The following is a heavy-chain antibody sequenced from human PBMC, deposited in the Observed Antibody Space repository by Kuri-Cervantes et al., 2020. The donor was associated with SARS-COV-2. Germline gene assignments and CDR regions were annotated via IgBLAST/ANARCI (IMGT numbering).Heavy chain of an antibody. CDR1: GGSISRYY. CDR3: ARGALGCDFRSGGGLTGTFDI. CDR2: IYYSGST. D-gene: IGHD1-14*01. V-gene: IGHV4-59*01. Sequence: SETLSLTCTVSGGSISRYYWSWIRQPPGKGLEWIGYIYYSGSTNYNTSLKRRVNISVDTSKNQFSLKLSSVTAADTAVYYCARGALGCDFRSGGGLTGTFDIWGQGTMVTVSS. J-gene: IGHJ3*02.